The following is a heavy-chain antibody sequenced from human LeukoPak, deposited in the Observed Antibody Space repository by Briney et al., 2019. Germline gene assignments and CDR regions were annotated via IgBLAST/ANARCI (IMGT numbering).Heavy chain of an antibody. CDR2: TYYRSKWYN. J-gene: IGHJ4*02. CDR3: AGSSGGWIDY. Sequence: HSQTLSLTCAISGDSVSSNSAAWNWIRQSPLRGLEWLGRTYYRSKWYNGYAVSVKNRIIINPDTSKNQFSLQLNSVTPEDTAVYYCAGSSGGWIDYWGQGTLATVSS. D-gene: IGHD6-19*01. V-gene: IGHV6-1*01. CDR1: GDSVSSNSAA.